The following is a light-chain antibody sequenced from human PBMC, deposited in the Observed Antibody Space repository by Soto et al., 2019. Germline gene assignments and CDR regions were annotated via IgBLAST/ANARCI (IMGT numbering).Light chain of an antibody. CDR3: IQALQTPFT. CDR2: LGS. V-gene: IGKV2-28*01. CDR1: QSLLHSTGRYY. J-gene: IGKJ4*01. Sequence: DIVMTQSPLSLPVTPGEPASISCRSSQSLLHSTGRYYLDWYLQKPGQSPRLLIYLGSHRASGVPDRFSGSGSGTDFTLTISRVEAEDVGIYYCIQALQTPFTFGGGTRVEIK.